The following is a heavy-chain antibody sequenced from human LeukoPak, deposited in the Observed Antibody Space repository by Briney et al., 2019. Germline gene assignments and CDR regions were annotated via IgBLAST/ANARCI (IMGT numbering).Heavy chain of an antibody. J-gene: IGHJ4*02. CDR1: GFTFDDYA. Sequence: PGRSLRLSCAASGFTFDDYAMHWVRQAPGKGLEWVSLISRDGGSTYYADSVKGRFTISRDNSKNSLYLQMNSLRTEGTALYYCAKGMTVVPHGVDYWGRGTLVSVSS. CDR2: ISRDGGST. V-gene: IGHV3-43*02. D-gene: IGHD3-22*01. CDR3: AKGMTVVPHGVDY.